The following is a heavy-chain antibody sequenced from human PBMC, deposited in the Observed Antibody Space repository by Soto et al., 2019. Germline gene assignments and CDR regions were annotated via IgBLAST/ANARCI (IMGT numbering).Heavy chain of an antibody. D-gene: IGHD3-22*01. Sequence: SVTLSLTCTVSGGSISSGGYYWSWIRQHPGKGLEWIGYIYYSGSTYYNPSLKSRVTISVDTSKNQFSLKLSSVTAADTAVYYCASIVVATTHVFDGMDVWGQGTTVTVSS. V-gene: IGHV4-31*03. CDR2: IYYSGST. J-gene: IGHJ6*02. CDR1: GGSISSGGYY. CDR3: ASIVVATTHVFDGMDV.